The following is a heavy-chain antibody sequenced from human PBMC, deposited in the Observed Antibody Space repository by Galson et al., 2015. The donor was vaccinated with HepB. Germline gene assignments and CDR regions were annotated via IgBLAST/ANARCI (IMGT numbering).Heavy chain of an antibody. Sequence: TLSLTCSVSGVSITTGGFHWSWIRQRPGKGLEWIGYIYYIGTTSYNPSLKGRVTISRDTSKNQVSLNLTSVTAADTAVYCCARTDACFFGTGSSPFDAWGQGTRVTVSS. J-gene: IGHJ4*02. V-gene: IGHV4-31*03. CDR3: ARTDACFFGTGSSPFDA. D-gene: IGHD3-10*01. CDR1: GVSITTGGFH. CDR2: IYYIGTT.